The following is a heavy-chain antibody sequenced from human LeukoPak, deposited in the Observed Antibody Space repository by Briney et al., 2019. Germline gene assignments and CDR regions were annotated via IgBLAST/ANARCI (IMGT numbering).Heavy chain of an antibody. D-gene: IGHD2-21*01. Sequence: GGSLRLSCAASGFTFSSYAMSWVRQAPGKGLEWVSGISGSGGSTYYADSVKGRFTISRDNSKSTLYLQMNSLRAEDTAVYYCVRGVWRHLAPWGQGTLVTVSS. CDR3: VRGVWRHLAP. V-gene: IGHV3-23*01. J-gene: IGHJ5*02. CDR2: ISGSGGST. CDR1: GFTFSSYA.